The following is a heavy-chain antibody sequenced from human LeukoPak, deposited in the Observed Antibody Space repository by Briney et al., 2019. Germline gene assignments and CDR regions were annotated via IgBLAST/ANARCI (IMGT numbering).Heavy chain of an antibody. Sequence: PGGSLRLSCAASGFTFSSYAMSWVRQAPGKGLEWVSAISGSGGSTYYADSVKGRFTISRDNSKNTLYLQMNSLRAEDTAVYYCAKPIRNLKIPTDAFDIWGQGTMVTVSS. J-gene: IGHJ3*02. D-gene: IGHD1-14*01. V-gene: IGHV3-23*01. CDR2: ISGSGGST. CDR1: GFTFSSYA. CDR3: AKPIRNLKIPTDAFDI.